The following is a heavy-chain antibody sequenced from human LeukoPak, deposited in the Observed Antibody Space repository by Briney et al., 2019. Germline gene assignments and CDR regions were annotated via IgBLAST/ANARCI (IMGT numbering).Heavy chain of an antibody. Sequence: ASVKVSCKASGYTFTGYYMHWVRQAPGQGLEWMGWINPNSGGTNYAQKFQGRVTMTRDTSISTAYMELSRLRSDDTAVYYCARVTDDSSGYYYAGYDYWGQGTLVTVSS. CDR2: INPNSGGT. CDR1: GYTFTGYY. J-gene: IGHJ4*02. D-gene: IGHD3-22*01. V-gene: IGHV1-2*02. CDR3: ARVTDDSSGYYYAGYDY.